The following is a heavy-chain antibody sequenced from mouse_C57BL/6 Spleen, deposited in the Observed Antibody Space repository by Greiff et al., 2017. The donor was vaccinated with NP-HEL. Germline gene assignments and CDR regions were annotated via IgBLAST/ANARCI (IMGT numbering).Heavy chain of an antibody. J-gene: IGHJ3*01. CDR2: ISYSGRT. CDR3: ARDRAGYGFAY. V-gene: IGHV3-1*01. Sequence: DSGRGRGKTGQSLCLTCTVTGYSITSGYDWHWIRHFPGNKLEWMGYISYSGRTNYNPSLKSRISITHDTSKNHFFLKLNSVTTEDTATYYCARDRAGYGFAYWGKGTLVTVSA. CDR1: GYSITSGYD. D-gene: IGHD2-10*02.